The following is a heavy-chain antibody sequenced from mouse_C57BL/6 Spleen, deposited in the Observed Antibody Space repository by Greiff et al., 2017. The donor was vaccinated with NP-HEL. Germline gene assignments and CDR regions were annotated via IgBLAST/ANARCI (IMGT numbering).Heavy chain of an antibody. J-gene: IGHJ1*03. CDR2: INPNNGGT. CDR1: GYTFTDYY. CDR3: ARDYSKGYFDV. V-gene: IGHV1-26*01. D-gene: IGHD2-5*01. Sequence: EVQLQQSGPELVKPGASVKISCKASGYTFTDYYMNWVKQSHGKSLEWIGDINPNNGGTSYNQKFKGKATLTVDKSSSTAYMELRSLTSEDSAVYYCARDYSKGYFDVWGTGTTVTVSS.